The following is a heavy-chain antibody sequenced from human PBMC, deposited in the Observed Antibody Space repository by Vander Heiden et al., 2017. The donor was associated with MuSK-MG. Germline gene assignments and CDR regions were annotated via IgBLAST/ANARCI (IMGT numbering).Heavy chain of an antibody. J-gene: IGHJ4*02. CDR3: TKEGAGTLGNS. V-gene: IGHV3-23*01. CDR2: IGGGGGNT. Sequence: EVQRLASGGGLVQPGGSLRLSCAAPGFNFNNYAMSWVRQSPGKGLEWVSYIGGGGGNTHYADSVKGRFTISRDNSKNTLYLQMNSLRAEDTAVYYCTKEGAGTLGNSWGPGTLVSVSP. CDR1: GFNFNNYA. D-gene: IGHD3-16*01.